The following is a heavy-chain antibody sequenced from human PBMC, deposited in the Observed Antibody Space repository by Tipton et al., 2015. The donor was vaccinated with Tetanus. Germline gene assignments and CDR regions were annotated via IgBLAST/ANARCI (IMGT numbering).Heavy chain of an antibody. J-gene: IGHJ2*01. V-gene: IGHV4-30-2*03. CDR2: IFYTGSS. CDR1: GASINSADDY. D-gene: IGHD1-26*01. Sequence: TLSLTCAVSGASINSADDYWSWIRQPPGKGLEWIGHIFYTGSSHYNPSLKGRLTISVDTSKNQFSLRLTSVTATDTAVYYCGRHGGSYSAYWCFDLWGRGSLVAVSS. CDR3: GRHGGSYSAYWCFDL.